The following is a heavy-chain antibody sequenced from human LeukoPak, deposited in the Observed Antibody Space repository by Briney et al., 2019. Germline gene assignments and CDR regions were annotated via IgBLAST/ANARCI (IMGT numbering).Heavy chain of an antibody. D-gene: IGHD5-12*01. CDR2: IYYSGST. J-gene: IGHJ5*02. V-gene: IGHV4-39*01. CDR1: GGSISSSSYY. Sequence: SETLSLTCTASGGSISSSSYYWGWIRQPPGKGLEWIGSIYYSGSTYYNPSLKSRVTISVDTSKNQFSLKLSSVTAADTAVYYCARHGYSDYKFDHWGQGTLVTVSS. CDR3: ARHGYSDYKFDH.